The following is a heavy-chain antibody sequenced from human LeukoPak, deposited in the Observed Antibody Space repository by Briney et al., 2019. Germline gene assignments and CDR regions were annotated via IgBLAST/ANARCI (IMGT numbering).Heavy chain of an antibody. V-gene: IGHV3-74*01. CDR1: GFTFSSYW. D-gene: IGHD2-15*01. J-gene: IGHJ4*02. CDR3: ARGYSNREDY. Sequence: PGGSLRLSCAASGFTFSSYWMHWVRQAPGKGLMWVSRINTDGSSTSYADSVKGRFTISRDNAKNTLYLQMNSLRAEDTAVYYCARGYSNREDYWGQGTLVTVSS. CDR2: INTDGSST.